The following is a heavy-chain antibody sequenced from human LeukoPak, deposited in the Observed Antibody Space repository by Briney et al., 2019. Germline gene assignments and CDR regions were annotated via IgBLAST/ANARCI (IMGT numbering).Heavy chain of an antibody. V-gene: IGHV3-21*01. D-gene: IGHD2-2*01. CDR3: ARTLGCSSTSCYPGAFDI. Sequence: GGSLRLPCAASGFTFSSYSMNWVRQAPGKGLEWVSSISSSSSYIYYADSVKGRFTISRDNAKNSLYLQMNSLRAEDTAVYYCARTLGCSSTSCYPGAFDIWGQGTMVTVSS. CDR1: GFTFSSYS. J-gene: IGHJ3*02. CDR2: ISSSSSYI.